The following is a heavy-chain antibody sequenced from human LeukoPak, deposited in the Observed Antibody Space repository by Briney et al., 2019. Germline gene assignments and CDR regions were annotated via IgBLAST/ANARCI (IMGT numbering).Heavy chain of an antibody. V-gene: IGHV4-59*01. CDR2: IYYSGST. J-gene: IGHJ4*02. Sequence: SETLSLTCTVSGGSLSSYYWSWIRQPPGKGLEWIGYIYYSGSTNYNPSLKSRVTISVDTSKNQFSLKLSSVTAADTAVYYCASQPRTWPYFDYWGQGTLVTVSS. CDR3: ASQPRTWPYFDY. CDR1: GGSLSSYY. D-gene: IGHD1-14*01.